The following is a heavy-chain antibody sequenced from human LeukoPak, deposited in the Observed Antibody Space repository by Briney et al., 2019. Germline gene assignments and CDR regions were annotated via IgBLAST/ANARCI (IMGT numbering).Heavy chain of an antibody. D-gene: IGHD2-2*01. Sequence: GGSLRLSCAASGFSFSSYCMNWVRQAPGKGLEWVAIIREDGSETYYVDSVKGRFTISRDNAKNSLYLQMNGLRVEDTAVYYCAKAGGDIKYRHFDFWGQGTLVTVSS. CDR1: GFSFSSYC. J-gene: IGHJ4*02. CDR2: IREDGSET. CDR3: AKAGGDIKYRHFDF. V-gene: IGHV3-7*01.